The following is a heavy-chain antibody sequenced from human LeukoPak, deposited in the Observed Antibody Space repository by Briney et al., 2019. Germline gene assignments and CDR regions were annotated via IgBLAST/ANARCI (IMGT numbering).Heavy chain of an antibody. CDR2: ISAYNGNT. CDR1: GYTFTSYG. V-gene: IGHV1-18*01. J-gene: IGHJ6*02. Sequence: ASVKVSCKASGYTFTSYGISWVRQAPGQGLEWMGWISAYNGNTNYAQKLQGRVTMTTDTSTSTAYMELRSLRSDDTAVYYCARRYGSGSYYNGYYYYGMDVWGQGTTVTVSS. D-gene: IGHD3-10*01. CDR3: ARRYGSGSYYNGYYYYGMDV.